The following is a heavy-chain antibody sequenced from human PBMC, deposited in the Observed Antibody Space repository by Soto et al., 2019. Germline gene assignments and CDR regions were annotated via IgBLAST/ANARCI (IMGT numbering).Heavy chain of an antibody. J-gene: IGHJ4*02. CDR2: ISSSSSYI. CDR3: ARDEGSGQNPFDY. Sequence: GGSLXLSCAASGFTFSSYSMNWVRQAPGKGLEWVSSISSSSSYIYYADSVKGRFTISRDNAKNSLYLQMNSLRAEDTAVYYCARDEGSGQNPFDYWGQGTLVTVSS. D-gene: IGHD3-10*01. V-gene: IGHV3-21*01. CDR1: GFTFSSYS.